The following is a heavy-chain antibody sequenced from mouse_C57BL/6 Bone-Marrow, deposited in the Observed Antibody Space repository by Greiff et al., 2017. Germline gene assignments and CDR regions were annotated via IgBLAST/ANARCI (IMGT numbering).Heavy chain of an antibody. D-gene: IGHD2-3*01. CDR1: GYSITSDY. Sequence: EVQLVESGPGLAKPSQTLSLTCSVTGYSITSDYWNWIRKFPGNKLEYMGYISYSGSTYYNPSLKSRISITRDTSKNQYYLQLNSVTTEDTATDYCARYRWLPTWYFDVWGTGTTVTVSS. CDR3: ARYRWLPTWYFDV. J-gene: IGHJ1*03. CDR2: ISYSGST. V-gene: IGHV3-8*01.